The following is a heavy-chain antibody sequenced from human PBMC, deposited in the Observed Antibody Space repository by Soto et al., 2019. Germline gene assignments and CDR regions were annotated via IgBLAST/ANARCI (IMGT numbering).Heavy chain of an antibody. Sequence: QLQLQESGPGLVKPSETLSLTCTVSGGSISSSSYYWGWIRQPPGKGLEWIGSIYYSGSTYYNPSLKSRATISVDTSMNQFSLKLSSVTAADTALYYCAKRYSSSWYGMDVWGQGTTVTVSS. CDR1: GGSISSSSYY. CDR2: IYYSGST. D-gene: IGHD6-13*01. J-gene: IGHJ6*02. CDR3: AKRYSSSWYGMDV. V-gene: IGHV4-39*01.